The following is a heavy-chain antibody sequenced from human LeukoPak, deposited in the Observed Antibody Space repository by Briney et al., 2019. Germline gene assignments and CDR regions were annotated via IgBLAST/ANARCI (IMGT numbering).Heavy chain of an antibody. CDR3: VREASGVSSSAFDV. CDR2: ISSDGTNT. CDR1: GFTFSSHW. V-gene: IGHV3-74*01. Sequence: PGGSLRLPCAASGFTFSSHWMHWVRQAPGKGLVWVSRISSDGTNTNYADSVKGRFTISRDNAKNTLYMQMNSLRVDDTAVYYCVREASGVSSSAFDVWGQGTMVTVSS. D-gene: IGHD1-26*01. J-gene: IGHJ3*01.